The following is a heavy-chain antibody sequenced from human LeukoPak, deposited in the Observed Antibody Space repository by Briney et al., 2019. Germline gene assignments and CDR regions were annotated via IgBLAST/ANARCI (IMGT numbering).Heavy chain of an antibody. D-gene: IGHD6-13*01. CDR3: ARQRGIAAADYVDAFGI. CDR2: IYYSGST. CDR1: GGSISSGDYY. J-gene: IGHJ3*02. V-gene: IGHV4-30-4*01. Sequence: PSETLSLTCTVSGGSISSGDYYWSWIRQPPGKGLEWIGYIYYSGSTNYNPSLKSRVTISVDTSKNQLSLKLSSVTAADTAVYYCARQRGIAAADYVDAFGIWGQGTMVTVSS.